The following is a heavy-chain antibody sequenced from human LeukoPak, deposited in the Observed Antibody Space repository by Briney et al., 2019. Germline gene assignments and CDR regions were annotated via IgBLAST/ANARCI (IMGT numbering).Heavy chain of an antibody. CDR2: IYYSGST. D-gene: IGHD6-13*01. Sequence: SETLSLTCTVSGGSISSSSYYWGWIRQPPGTGLEWLGSIYYSGSTYCNPSLKSRVTISVDTSKNQFSLKLSSVTAADTAVYYCARVKYRSSWYEGDWFDPWGQGTLVTVSS. J-gene: IGHJ5*02. CDR1: GGSISSSSYY. V-gene: IGHV4-39*07. CDR3: ARVKYRSSWYEGDWFDP.